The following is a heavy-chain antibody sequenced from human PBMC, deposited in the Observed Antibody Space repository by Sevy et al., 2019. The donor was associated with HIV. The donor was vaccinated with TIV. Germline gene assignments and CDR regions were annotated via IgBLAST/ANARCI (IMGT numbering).Heavy chain of an antibody. CDR3: ARAPHYDFWSGYYTRPYYYYGMDV. CDR1: GGSISSYY. CDR2: IYYSGST. Sequence: SETLSLTCTVSGGSISSYYWSWIRQPPGKGLEWIGYIYYSGSTNYNPSLKSRVTISVDTSKNQFSLKLSSVTTADTAVYYCARAPHYDFWSGYYTRPYYYYGMDVWGQRTTVTVSS. V-gene: IGHV4-59*01. J-gene: IGHJ6*02. D-gene: IGHD3-3*01.